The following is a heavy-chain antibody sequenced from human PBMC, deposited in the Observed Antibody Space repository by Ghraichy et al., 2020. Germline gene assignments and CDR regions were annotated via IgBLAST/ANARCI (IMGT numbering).Heavy chain of an antibody. CDR2: INSDGSST. CDR3: ARELISFTIFGVVIIPGESGNYYYGMDV. CDR1: GFTFSSYW. D-gene: IGHD3-3*01. Sequence: GGSLRLSCAASGFTFSSYWMHWVRQAPGKGLVWVSRINSDGSSTSYADSVKGRFTISRDNAKNTLYLQMNSLRAEDTAVYYCARELISFTIFGVVIIPGESGNYYYGMDVWGQGTTVTVSS. V-gene: IGHV3-74*01. J-gene: IGHJ6*02.